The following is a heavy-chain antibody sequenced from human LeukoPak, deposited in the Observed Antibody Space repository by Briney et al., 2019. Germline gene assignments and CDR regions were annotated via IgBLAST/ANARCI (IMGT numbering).Heavy chain of an antibody. J-gene: IGHJ4*02. D-gene: IGHD7-27*01. CDR1: GGSISSYY. V-gene: IGHV4-59*08. Sequence: SETLSLTCTVSGGSISSYYWSWIRQPPGKGLEWIGYIYYVGSTNYNPSLKSRVTISVDTSKSRFSLKLSTVTAADTAVYYCARRPTGDPKFDYWGQGTLVTVSS. CDR3: ARRPTGDPKFDY. CDR2: IYYVGST.